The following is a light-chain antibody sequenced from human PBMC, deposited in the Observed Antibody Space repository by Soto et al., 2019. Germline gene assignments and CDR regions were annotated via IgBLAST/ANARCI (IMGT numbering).Light chain of an antibody. Sequence: QFVLTQPASVSGSPGQSITISCTGTGSDVGGYRYVSWYQHHPGKAPKLMIYEVNNRPSGVSDRFSGSKSGNTASLTISGLQAEDAADYYCCSYTSSNTLVVFGGGTKLTVL. CDR1: GSDVGGYRY. J-gene: IGLJ2*01. CDR2: EVN. V-gene: IGLV2-14*01. CDR3: CSYTSSNTLVV.